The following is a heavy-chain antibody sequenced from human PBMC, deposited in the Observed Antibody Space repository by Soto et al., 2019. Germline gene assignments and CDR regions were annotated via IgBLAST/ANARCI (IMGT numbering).Heavy chain of an antibody. D-gene: IGHD6-19*01. CDR1: GGSFSGYY. CDR2: INHSGST. Sequence: SETLSLTCAVYGGSFSGYYWSWIRQPPGKGLEWIGEINHSGSTNYNPSLKSRVTISVDTSKNQFSLKLSSVTAADTAVYYCARGRVAVAGTGYYYGMDVWGQGTTVTVSS. CDR3: ARGRVAVAGTGYYYGMDV. J-gene: IGHJ6*02. V-gene: IGHV4-34*01.